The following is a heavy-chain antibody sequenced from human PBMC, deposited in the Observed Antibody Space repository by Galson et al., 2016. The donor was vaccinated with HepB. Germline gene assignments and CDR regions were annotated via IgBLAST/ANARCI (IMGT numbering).Heavy chain of an antibody. V-gene: IGHV3-53*05. J-gene: IGHJ4*02. CDR3: VKTLLHFPSFGDY. CDR2: IYSGGST. Sequence: SLRLSCAVSGFIVSNYYMIWVRQAPGKGLEWVSLIYSGGSTSYADSVKGRFTITRDSSQNTLYFQMTSLRTEDTAVYYCVKTLLHFPSFGDYWGQGTLVTVS. D-gene: IGHD3-16*01. CDR1: GFIVSNYY.